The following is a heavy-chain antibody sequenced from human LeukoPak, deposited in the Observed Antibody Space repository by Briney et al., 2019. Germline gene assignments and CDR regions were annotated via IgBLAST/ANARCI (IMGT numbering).Heavy chain of an antibody. V-gene: IGHV5-51*01. CDR1: GYTFTNNW. Sequence: GESLKISCKASGYTFTNNWIGWVRQMPGKGLEWMGRIFPGDYDTRYSPSLQGQVTITADRSINTVYLQWNSLRASDSAIYYCVKSWCRGILVCPEYWGQGTMATVSS. D-gene: IGHD2/OR15-2a*01. CDR3: VKSWCRGILVCPEY. CDR2: IFPGDYDT. J-gene: IGHJ4*02.